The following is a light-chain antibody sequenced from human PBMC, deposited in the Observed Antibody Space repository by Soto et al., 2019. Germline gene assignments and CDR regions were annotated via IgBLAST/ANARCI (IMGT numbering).Light chain of an antibody. CDR1: QSVSSN. Sequence: EIVLTQSPGTLSLSPVERATLSCMASQSVSSNLAWYQQKPGQAPRLLIYGASTRATGIPARFSGSGSGTEFTLTISSLQSEDFAVYYCQQYHNWPFTFGQGTKVDIK. CDR2: GAS. J-gene: IGKJ2*01. V-gene: IGKV3D-15*01. CDR3: QQYHNWPFT.